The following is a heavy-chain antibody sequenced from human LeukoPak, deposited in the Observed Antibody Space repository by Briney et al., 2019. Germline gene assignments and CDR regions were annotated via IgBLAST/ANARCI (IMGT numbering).Heavy chain of an antibody. CDR1: GFTLSNYW. CDR2: MKHDGTEK. CDR3: ARSPYSGSYGPFDY. D-gene: IGHD1-26*01. Sequence: WGSLSLSCAASGFTLSNYWMNWVRQAPGKGLEWVANMKHDGTEKSYVDSVQGRFTISRDDAKNSLYLQMNSLGAEDTARYYCARSPYSGSYGPFDYWGQGSLDTVPS. J-gene: IGHJ4*01. V-gene: IGHV3-7*04.